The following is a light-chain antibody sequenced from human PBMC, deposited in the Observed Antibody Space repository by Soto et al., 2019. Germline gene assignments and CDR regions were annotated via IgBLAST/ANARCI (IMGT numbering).Light chain of an antibody. CDR3: QSYDSSFVL. CDR2: EHN. CDR1: SGNFGSSY. Sequence: NFMLIQPHSVSESPGKTVTISCAGSSGNFGSSYVQWLQQRPGSAPTIVIYEHNQRPSGVPDRFSGSTDGSSNSASLTISGLQTEDEADYYCQSYDSSFVLFGGGTKLTVL. J-gene: IGLJ2*01. V-gene: IGLV6-57*02.